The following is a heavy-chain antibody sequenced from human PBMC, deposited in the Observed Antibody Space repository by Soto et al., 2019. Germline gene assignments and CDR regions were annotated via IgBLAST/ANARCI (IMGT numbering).Heavy chain of an antibody. J-gene: IGHJ4*02. CDR2: ISAYNGNT. CDR1: GYTFTNFG. CDR3: ARGGTPIAY. D-gene: IGHD3-16*01. Sequence: QVQLVQSGAEVKKPGASVKVSCKASGYTFTNFGISWVRQAPGQGLEWMGWISAYNGNTNYAQNFQGRVTMTTDTPTSTAYMELRSPSSDDTAVYSCARGGTPIAYWGQGTLVTVSS. V-gene: IGHV1-18*01.